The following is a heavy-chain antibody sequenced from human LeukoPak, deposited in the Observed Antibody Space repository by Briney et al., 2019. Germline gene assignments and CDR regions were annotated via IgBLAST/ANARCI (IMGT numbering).Heavy chain of an antibody. CDR3: ARGGPDYDILTGYLGYYFDY. Sequence: ASVKVSCKASVYTFTNHGISWVRRAPGQGLEWMGWISTYNGNTNYAQKLQGRVTMTTDTSTSRAYMELRSLRSDDTAVYYCARGGPDYDILTGYLGYYFDYWGQGTLVTVSS. CDR1: VYTFTNHG. V-gene: IGHV1-18*01. J-gene: IGHJ4*02. D-gene: IGHD3-9*01. CDR2: ISTYNGNT.